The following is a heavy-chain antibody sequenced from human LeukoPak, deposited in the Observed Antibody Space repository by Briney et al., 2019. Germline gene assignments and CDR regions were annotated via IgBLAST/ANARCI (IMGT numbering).Heavy chain of an antibody. CDR3: ARHPIAMIVVGGAFHI. Sequence: SGPTLVNPTQTLTLTCTFSGFSLTTSGMRVSWIRQPPGKALEWLARIDWDDDKFYSTSLKTRLTIPKDTSKNQVVLTMTNMDPVDTATHYCARHPIAMIVVGGAFHIWGQGTMVTVSS. J-gene: IGHJ3*02. V-gene: IGHV2-70*04. CDR1: GFSLTTSGMR. CDR2: IDWDDDK. D-gene: IGHD3-22*01.